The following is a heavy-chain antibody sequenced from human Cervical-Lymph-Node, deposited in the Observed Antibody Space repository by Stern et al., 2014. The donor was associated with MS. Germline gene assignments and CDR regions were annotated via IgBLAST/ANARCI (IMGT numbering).Heavy chain of an antibody. J-gene: IGHJ3*02. V-gene: IGHV4-61*01. D-gene: IGHD2-15*01. Sequence: DQLVESGPGLVKPSETLSLTCTVSGGSVSSGSYYWTWIRQAPGKGLEWVGYIYSRRGTTYNPALRSLVNTTVGTQQNKFFMKLSSVTAADTAVYYCARDLPSGGRPGAFDIWGQGTMVTVSS. CDR3: ARDLPSGGRPGAFDI. CDR1: GGSVSSGSYY. CDR2: IYSRRGT.